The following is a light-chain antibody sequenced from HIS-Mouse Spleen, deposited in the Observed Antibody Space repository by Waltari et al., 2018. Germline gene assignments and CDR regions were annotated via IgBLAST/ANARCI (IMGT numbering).Light chain of an antibody. CDR1: QSISSY. J-gene: IGKJ3*01. V-gene: IGKV1-39*01. CDR3: QQYYSYPLT. CDR2: AAS. Sequence: DIQMTQSPSFLSASVGDRVTITCRASQSISSYLNWYQQKPGKAPKLLIYAASTLQSGVPSRFSGSGSGTDFTLTISCLQSEDFATYYCQQYYSYPLTFGPGTKVDIK.